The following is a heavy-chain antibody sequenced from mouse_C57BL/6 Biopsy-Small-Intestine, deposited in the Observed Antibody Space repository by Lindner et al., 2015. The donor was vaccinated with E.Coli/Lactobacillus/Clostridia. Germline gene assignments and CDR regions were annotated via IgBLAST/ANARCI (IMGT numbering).Heavy chain of an antibody. Sequence: VQLQESGPGLAKPSQTLSLTCSVTGYSITSDYWNWIRKFPGNKLEYMGYISYSGSTYYNPSLKSRISITRGTSKNQYYLQLNSVTTEDTATYYCARYSRYGSSPLYWYFDVWGTGTTVTVSS. V-gene: IGHV3-8*01. D-gene: IGHD1-1*01. CDR1: GYSITSDY. CDR2: ISYSGST. J-gene: IGHJ1*03. CDR3: ARYSRYGSSPLYWYFDV.